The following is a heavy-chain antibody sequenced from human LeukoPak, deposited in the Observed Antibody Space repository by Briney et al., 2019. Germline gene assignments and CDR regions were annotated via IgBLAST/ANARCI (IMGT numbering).Heavy chain of an antibody. Sequence: GGSLRHSCAASGFTFSSYGMHWVRQAPGKGLEWVAVISYDGSNKYYADSVKGRFTISRDNSKNTLYLQMNSLRAEDTAVYYCAKDPLKRFGDPEGYFDYWGQGTLVTVSS. CDR1: GFTFSSYG. V-gene: IGHV3-30*18. D-gene: IGHD3-10*01. CDR2: ISYDGSNK. CDR3: AKDPLKRFGDPEGYFDY. J-gene: IGHJ4*02.